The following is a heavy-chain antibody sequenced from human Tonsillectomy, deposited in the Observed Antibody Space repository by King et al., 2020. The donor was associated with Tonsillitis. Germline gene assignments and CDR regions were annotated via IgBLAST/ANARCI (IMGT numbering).Heavy chain of an antibody. V-gene: IGHV3-21*01. J-gene: IGHJ4*02. CDR1: GFTFSSYS. D-gene: IGHD2/OR15-2a*01. CDR2: ISSSSSYI. Sequence: QLVESGGGLVKPGGSLRLSCAASGFTFSSYSMNWVRQAPGKGLEWVSSISSSSSYIYYADSVKGRFTISRDNAKNSLYLQMISLRAEDTAVYYCARDDGNKHDYWGQGTLVTVSS. CDR3: ARDDGNKHDY.